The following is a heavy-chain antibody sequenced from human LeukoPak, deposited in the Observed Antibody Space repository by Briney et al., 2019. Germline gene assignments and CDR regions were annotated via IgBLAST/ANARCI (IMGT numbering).Heavy chain of an antibody. V-gene: IGHV1-18*01. CDR3: ASGTYGDYAVY. D-gene: IGHD4-17*01. Sequence: ASVKVSCKACGYTFTSYGITWVRQAPGQGLEWMGWISAYNGNTNYAQKLQGRVTMTTDTSTSTAYMEVRSLRSDDTAVYYCASGTYGDYAVYWGQGTLVTVSS. CDR1: GYTFTSYG. CDR2: ISAYNGNT. J-gene: IGHJ4*02.